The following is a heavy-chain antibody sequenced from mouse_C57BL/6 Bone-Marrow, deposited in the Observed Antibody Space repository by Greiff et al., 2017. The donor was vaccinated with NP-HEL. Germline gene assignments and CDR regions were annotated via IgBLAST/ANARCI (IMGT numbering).Heavy chain of an antibody. Sequence: EVQLQQSGAELVRPGASVKLSCTASGFNIKDDYMHWVKQRPEKGLEWIGWIDPENGDTEYALKFQGKATITADTSSNTAYLQRSSLTSEDTAVYYCTSLLFDYWGQGTTLTVSS. V-gene: IGHV14-4*01. CDR3: TSLLFDY. CDR1: GFNIKDDY. J-gene: IGHJ2*01. CDR2: IDPENGDT. D-gene: IGHD2-1*01.